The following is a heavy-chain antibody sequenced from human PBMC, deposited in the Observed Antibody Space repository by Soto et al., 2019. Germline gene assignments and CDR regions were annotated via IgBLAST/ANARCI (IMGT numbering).Heavy chain of an antibody. Sequence: SETLSLTCTVSGGSISSYYWSWIRQPPGKGLEWIGYIYYSGSTNYNPSLKSRVTISVDTSKNQFSLKLSSVTAADTAVYYCARVKGPYSSSWNGKPRVRFYYYMDVWGKGTTVTVS. V-gene: IGHV4-59*01. CDR2: IYYSGST. CDR3: ARVKGPYSSSWNGKPRVRFYYYMDV. CDR1: GGSISSYY. D-gene: IGHD6-13*01. J-gene: IGHJ6*03.